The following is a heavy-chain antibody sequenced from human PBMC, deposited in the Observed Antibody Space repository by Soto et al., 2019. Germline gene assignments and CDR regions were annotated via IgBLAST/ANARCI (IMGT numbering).Heavy chain of an antibody. CDR2: ISGSGGST. CDR3: AKDLHSSSAGRRYYFDY. D-gene: IGHD6-6*01. CDR1: GFTFSSYG. Sequence: GGFLRLSCAASGFTFSSYGRSWVRQAPGKGLEWVSAISGSGGSTYYADSVKGRFTISRDNSKNTLYLQMNSLRAEDTAVYYCAKDLHSSSAGRRYYFDYWGQGTLVTVSS. V-gene: IGHV3-23*01. J-gene: IGHJ4*02.